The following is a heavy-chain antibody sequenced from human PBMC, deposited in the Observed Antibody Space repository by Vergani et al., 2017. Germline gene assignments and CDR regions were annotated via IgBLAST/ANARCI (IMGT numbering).Heavy chain of an antibody. D-gene: IGHD3-9*01. J-gene: IGHJ6*02. Sequence: EVQLVESGGGLVQPGRSLRLSCTASGFTFGDYAMSWFRQAPGKGLVWVSRINSDGSSTSYADSVKGRFTISRDNAKNTLYLQMNSLRAEDTAVYYCARDFDWLYGMDVWGQGTTVTVSS. CDR1: GFTFGDYA. V-gene: IGHV3-74*01. CDR3: ARDFDWLYGMDV. CDR2: INSDGSST.